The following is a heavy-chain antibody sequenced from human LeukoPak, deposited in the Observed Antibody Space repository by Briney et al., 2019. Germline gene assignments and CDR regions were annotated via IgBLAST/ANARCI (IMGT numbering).Heavy chain of an antibody. Sequence: PGGSLRLSCAASGFTFSSYAMSWARQAPGKGLEWVSAISGSGGSTYYADSVKGRFTISRDNPKNTLYLQMNSLRAEDTAVYYCAKLGAAAGRNWYVYWGQGTLVTVSS. D-gene: IGHD6-13*01. V-gene: IGHV3-23*01. CDR3: AKLGAAAGRNWYVY. CDR1: GFTFSSYA. CDR2: ISGSGGST. J-gene: IGHJ4*02.